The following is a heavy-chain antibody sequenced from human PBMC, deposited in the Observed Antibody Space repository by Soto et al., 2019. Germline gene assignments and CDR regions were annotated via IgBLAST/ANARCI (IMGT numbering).Heavy chain of an antibody. Sequence: ASVKVSCKASGYTFTSYAMHWVRQAPGQRLEWMGWINAGNGNTKYSQKFQGRVTITRDTSASTAYMELSSLRSEDTAAYYCARDQGDFWSGYYRLDYWGQGTLVTVSS. CDR1: GYTFTSYA. V-gene: IGHV1-3*01. J-gene: IGHJ4*02. CDR3: ARDQGDFWSGYYRLDY. D-gene: IGHD3-3*01. CDR2: INAGNGNT.